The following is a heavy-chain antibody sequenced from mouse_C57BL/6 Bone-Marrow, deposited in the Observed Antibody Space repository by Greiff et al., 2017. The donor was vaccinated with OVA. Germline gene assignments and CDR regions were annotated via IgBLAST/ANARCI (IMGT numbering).Heavy chain of an antibody. D-gene: IGHD5-1*01. CDR1: GYTFTSYG. CDR2: IYPRSGNT. Sequence: QVQLQQSGAELARPGASVKLSCTASGYTFTSYGISWVKQRTGQGLEWIVEIYPRSGNTYYNEKLKGKATLTADKSTSPASLELSSLTSEDSAVYFCGRATTRVPGCAYWGQGTLVTVSA. V-gene: IGHV1-81*01. CDR3: GRATTRVPGCAY. J-gene: IGHJ3*01.